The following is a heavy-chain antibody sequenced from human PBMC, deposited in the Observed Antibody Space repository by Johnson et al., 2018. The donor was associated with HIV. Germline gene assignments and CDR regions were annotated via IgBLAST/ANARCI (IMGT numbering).Heavy chain of an antibody. V-gene: IGHV3-9*01. CDR3: AASPEDLRAFDI. CDR2: ISWNSGSI. CDR1: GFTFDDYA. J-gene: IGHJ3*02. Sequence: VQLVESGGGLVQPGRSLRLSCAASGFTFDDYAMHWVRQAPGKGLEWVSGISWNSGSIGYADSVKGRFTISRDNAKNSLYLQMNSLRAEDTALYYCAASPEDLRAFDIWGQGTMVTFSS. D-gene: IGHD2-15*01.